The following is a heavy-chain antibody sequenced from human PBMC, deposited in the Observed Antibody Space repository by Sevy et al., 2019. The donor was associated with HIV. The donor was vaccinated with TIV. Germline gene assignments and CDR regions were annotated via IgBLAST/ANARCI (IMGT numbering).Heavy chain of an antibody. V-gene: IGHV3-21*01. Sequence: GGSLRLSCAASGFTFSSYSMNWVRQAPGKGLEWVSSISSSYIYYADSVKGRFTISRDNAKNSLYLQMNSLRAEDTAVYYCARSGGATPYDSSGYHDAFDIWGQGTMVTVSS. CDR2: ISSSYI. CDR3: ARSGGATPYDSSGYHDAFDI. CDR1: GFTFSSYS. D-gene: IGHD3-22*01. J-gene: IGHJ3*02.